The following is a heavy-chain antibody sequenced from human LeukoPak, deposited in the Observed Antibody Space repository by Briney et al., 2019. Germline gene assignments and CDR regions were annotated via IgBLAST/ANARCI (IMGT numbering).Heavy chain of an antibody. CDR1: GFTFSSYS. CDR2: ISSSSSTI. CDR3: ARSVGNWNFYYYYMDV. V-gene: IGHV3-48*01. J-gene: IGHJ6*03. D-gene: IGHD1-7*01. Sequence: GGSLRLPCAASGFTFSSYSMNWVRQAPGKGVEWVSYISSSSSTIYYADSVKGRFTISRDNAKNSLYLQMNSLRAEDTAVYYCARSVGNWNFYYYYMDVWGKGTTVTVSS.